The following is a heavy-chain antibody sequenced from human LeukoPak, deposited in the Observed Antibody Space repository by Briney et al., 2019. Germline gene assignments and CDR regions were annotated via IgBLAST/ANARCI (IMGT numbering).Heavy chain of an antibody. CDR1: GFTFSGYW. Sequence: GGSLRLSCAASGFTFSGYWMSWLRQAPGKGLEWVASIKQDGGEKYYVDSVKGRFTISRDNAKNSLYLQMNSLRAEDTAVYYCARDRGFGQADVWGKGTTVTVSS. D-gene: IGHD3-10*01. J-gene: IGHJ6*04. V-gene: IGHV3-7*01. CDR3: ARDRGFGQADV. CDR2: IKQDGGEK.